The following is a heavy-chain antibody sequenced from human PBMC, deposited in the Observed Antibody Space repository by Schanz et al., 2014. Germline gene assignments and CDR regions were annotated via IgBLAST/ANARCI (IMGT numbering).Heavy chain of an antibody. CDR3: TRGGYSYALSAFDI. CDR1: GYTFTSSG. D-gene: IGHD5-18*01. Sequence: QVQLVQSGAEVKKPGASVKVSCKASGYTFTSSGINWVRQAPGQGLEWMGRITAYNGDTNYALKLQGRVTMTTDTSTGAAYMELRSLRSDDTALYYCTRGGYSYALSAFDIWGQGTMVTVSS. CDR2: ITAYNGDT. J-gene: IGHJ3*02. V-gene: IGHV1-18*01.